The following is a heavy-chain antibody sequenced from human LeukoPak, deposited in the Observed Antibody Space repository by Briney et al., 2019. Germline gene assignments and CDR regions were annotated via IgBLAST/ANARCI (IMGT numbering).Heavy chain of an antibody. D-gene: IGHD6-13*01. J-gene: IGHJ4*02. CDR3: ATGYSSSWYTTDLRFDY. CDR1: GYTFTSYG. Sequence: PVASVKVSCKASGYTFTSYGISWVRQAPGQGLEWMGWISAYNGNTNYAQKLQGRVTMTTDTSTSTAYMELRSLRSDDTAVYYCATGYSSSWYTTDLRFDYWGQGTLVTVSS. CDR2: ISAYNGNT. V-gene: IGHV1-18*01.